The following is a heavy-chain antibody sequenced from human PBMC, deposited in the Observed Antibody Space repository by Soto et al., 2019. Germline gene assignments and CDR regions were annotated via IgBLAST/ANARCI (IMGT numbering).Heavy chain of an antibody. D-gene: IGHD4-17*01. CDR2: IYYSGST. V-gene: IGHV4-31*03. CDR3: ARRNDYGDYFDI. Sequence: SETLSLTCTVSGGSISSGGYYWSWIRQHPGKGLEWIGYIYYSGSTYYNPSLKSRVTISVDTSKNQFSLKLSSVTAADTAVYYCARRNDYGDYFDIWGQGTMVTVSS. J-gene: IGHJ3*02. CDR1: GGSISSGGYY.